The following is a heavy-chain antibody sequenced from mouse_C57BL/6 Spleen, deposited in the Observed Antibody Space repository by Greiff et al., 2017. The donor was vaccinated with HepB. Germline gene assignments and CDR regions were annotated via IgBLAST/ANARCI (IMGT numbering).Heavy chain of an antibody. CDR3: TRLITTVVALYYFDY. CDR2: IDPETGGT. CDR1: GYTFPDYA. Sequence: QVQLQQSGAELVRPGASVTLSCKASGYTFPDYAMHWVKQTPVHGLEWIGAIDPETGGTAYNQKFKGKAILTADKSSSTAYMELRSLTSEDSAVYYCTRLITTVVALYYFDYWGQGTTLTVSS. V-gene: IGHV1-15*01. J-gene: IGHJ2*01. D-gene: IGHD1-1*01.